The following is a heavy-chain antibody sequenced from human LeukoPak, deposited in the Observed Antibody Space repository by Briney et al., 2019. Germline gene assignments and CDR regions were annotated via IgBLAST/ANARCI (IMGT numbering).Heavy chain of an antibody. Sequence: GGSLRLSCAASRFTFSNSAMSWVRQAPGKGLEWVSTLSGSGITTYYADSVKGRLTISRDNSKNTLYLQMNSLRAEDTAVYYCAKGIYSSGWSYFDYWGHGTLVTVSS. CDR1: RFTFSNSA. V-gene: IGHV3-23*01. D-gene: IGHD6-19*01. CDR3: AKGIYSSGWSYFDY. CDR2: LSGSGITT. J-gene: IGHJ4*01.